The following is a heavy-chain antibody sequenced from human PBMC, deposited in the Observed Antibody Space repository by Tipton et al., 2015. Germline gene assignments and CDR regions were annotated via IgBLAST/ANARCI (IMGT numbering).Heavy chain of an antibody. CDR1: SDSISKYY. CDR2: IQYSGST. Sequence: TLSLTCSVSSDSISKYYWSWIRQPPGKELEWIGYIQYSGSTYYNPSLKSRVTISVDTPKTQFSLKLSSVTAADTAVYYCARHTPPLLLRFPPLGFDYWGQGTLATVSS. J-gene: IGHJ4*02. V-gene: IGHV4-59*08. CDR3: ARHTPPLLLRFPPLGFDY. D-gene: IGHD3-3*01.